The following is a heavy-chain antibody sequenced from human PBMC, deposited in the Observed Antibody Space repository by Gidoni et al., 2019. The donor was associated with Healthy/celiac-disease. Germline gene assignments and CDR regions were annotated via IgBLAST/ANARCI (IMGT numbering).Heavy chain of an antibody. CDR3: AKGNPWFGDRLDAFDI. Sequence: EVQLVESGGVVVQPGGSLRLSCAASGFTCDDYTMHWVRQAPGKGLEWVSLISWDGGSTYYADSVKGRFTISRDNSKNSLYLQMNSLRTEDTALYYCAKGNPWFGDRLDAFDIWGQGTMVTVSS. D-gene: IGHD3-10*01. V-gene: IGHV3-43*01. CDR2: ISWDGGST. J-gene: IGHJ3*02. CDR1: GFTCDDYT.